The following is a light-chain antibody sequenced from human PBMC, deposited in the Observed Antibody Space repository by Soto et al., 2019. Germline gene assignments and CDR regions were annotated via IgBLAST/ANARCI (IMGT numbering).Light chain of an antibody. J-gene: IGLJ2*01. CDR2: EVS. Sequence: QSALTQPASVSGSPGQSITISCTGTSSDVGGYNYVSWYQQHAGKAPKHMIYEVSNRPSGVSNRFSGSKSGNTASLTISGLQAEDEADYYCSSYTTSGTLVFGGGTKLTVL. CDR1: SSDVGGYNY. V-gene: IGLV2-14*01. CDR3: SSYTTSGTLV.